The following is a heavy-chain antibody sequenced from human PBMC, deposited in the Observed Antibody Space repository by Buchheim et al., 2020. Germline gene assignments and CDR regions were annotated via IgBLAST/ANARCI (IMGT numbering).Heavy chain of an antibody. CDR2: IIPIFGTA. J-gene: IGHJ6*02. Sequence: QVQLVQSGAEVKKPGSSVKVSCKASGGTFSSYAISWVRQAPGQGLEWMGGIIPIFGTANYAQKFQGRVTITADESTSTAYMELSSLRSEDTAVYYCAILGQESDSKDIVVVVDPGYGMDVWGQGTT. V-gene: IGHV1-69*01. CDR1: GGTFSSYA. D-gene: IGHD2-15*01. CDR3: AILGQESDSKDIVVVVDPGYGMDV.